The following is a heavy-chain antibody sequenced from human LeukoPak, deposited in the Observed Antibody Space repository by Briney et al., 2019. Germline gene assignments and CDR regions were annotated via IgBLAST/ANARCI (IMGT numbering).Heavy chain of an antibody. D-gene: IGHD6-19*01. Sequence: GASVKVSCKASGGTFSSYAISWVRQAPGQGLEWMGGIIPIFGTANYAQKFQGRVTITADESTSTAYMELSSLRSEDTAVYYCVRYSSGSYNDWFDPWGQGTLVTVSS. J-gene: IGHJ5*02. CDR1: GGTFSSYA. CDR2: IIPIFGTA. CDR3: VRYSSGSYNDWFDP. V-gene: IGHV1-69*13.